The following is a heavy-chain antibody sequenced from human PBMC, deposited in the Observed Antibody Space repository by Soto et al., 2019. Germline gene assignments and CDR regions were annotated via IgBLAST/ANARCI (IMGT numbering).Heavy chain of an antibody. Sequence: PSETLSLTCTVSGGSISSGGYYWSWIRQHPGKGLEWIGYIYYSGSTYYNPSLKSRVTISVDTSKNQFSLKLSSVTAADTAVYYCARVGQYGDYEGIDYWGQGTLVTVSS. V-gene: IGHV4-31*03. CDR3: ARVGQYGDYEGIDY. CDR2: IYYSGST. D-gene: IGHD4-17*01. J-gene: IGHJ4*02. CDR1: GGSISSGGYY.